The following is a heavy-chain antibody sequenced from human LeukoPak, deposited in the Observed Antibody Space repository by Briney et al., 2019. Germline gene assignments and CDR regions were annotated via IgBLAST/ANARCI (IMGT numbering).Heavy chain of an antibody. CDR3: ASFYCSGGSCYQYFSYYYMDV. CDR2: LYYSGST. J-gene: IGHJ6*03. V-gene: IGHV4-39*01. D-gene: IGHD2-15*01. Sequence: SETLSLTCTVSGGSISSRSHSWGWIRQPPGKGLEWIGSLYYSGSTYYNPSLQSRVTISVDTSKNQFSLKLNSVTAADTAVYYCASFYCSGGSCYQYFSYYYMDVWGKGTTVTISS. CDR1: GGSISSRSHS.